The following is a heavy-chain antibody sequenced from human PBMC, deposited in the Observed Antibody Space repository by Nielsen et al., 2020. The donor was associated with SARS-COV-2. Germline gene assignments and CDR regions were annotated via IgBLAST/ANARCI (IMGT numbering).Heavy chain of an antibody. CDR1: GFTFSSYA. Sequence: GGSLRLSCAASGFTFSSYAMHWVRQAPGKGLEWVAVISYDGSNKYYADSVKGRFTISRDNSKNTLYLQMNSLRAEDTAVYYCARDLGGYFDLWGRGTLVTVSS. D-gene: IGHD3-16*01. CDR2: ISYDGSNK. J-gene: IGHJ2*01. V-gene: IGHV3-30*04. CDR3: ARDLGGYFDL.